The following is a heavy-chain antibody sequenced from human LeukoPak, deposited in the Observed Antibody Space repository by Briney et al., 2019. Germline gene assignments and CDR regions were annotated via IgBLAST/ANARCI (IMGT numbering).Heavy chain of an antibody. CDR3: PRLGAGIWFGGGPFDI. Sequence: PSETLSLTCTVSGGSISSYYWSWIRQPPGKGLEWIGYIYYSGSTNYNPSPTSRVTISVDTSKNQFSLKLSSVTAADTAVYYFPRLGAGIWFGGGPFDIWGQGTMVTVSS. CDR1: GGSISSYY. J-gene: IGHJ3*02. D-gene: IGHD3-10*01. V-gene: IGHV4-59*08. CDR2: IYYSGST.